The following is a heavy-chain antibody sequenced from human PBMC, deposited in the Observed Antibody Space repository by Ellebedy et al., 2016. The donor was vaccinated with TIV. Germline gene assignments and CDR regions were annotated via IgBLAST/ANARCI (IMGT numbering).Heavy chain of an antibody. CDR1: GYTFTNYY. D-gene: IGHD1-26*01. CDR3: AKGPVGAAN. J-gene: IGHJ4*02. CDR2: IEPSGGTT. V-gene: IGHV1-46*01. Sequence: AASVKVSCKASGYTFTNYYMHWVRQAPGQGLEWMGIIEPSGGTTIYAQKYQGRVTMTANTSISTAYMELSSLTSDDTAVYYCAKGPVGAANWGQGTLVTVSS.